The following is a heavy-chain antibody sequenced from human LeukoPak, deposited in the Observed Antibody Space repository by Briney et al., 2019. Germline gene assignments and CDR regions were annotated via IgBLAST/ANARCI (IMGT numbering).Heavy chain of an antibody. Sequence: PSETLSLTCTVSGDSISSGSYYWSWIRQPAGKGLEWIGRIYTSGSTNYNPSLKSRVTISVDTSKNQFSLKLSSVTAADTAVYYCARADPLGYCSSTSCFYDAFDIWGQGTMVTVSS. D-gene: IGHD2-2*01. V-gene: IGHV4-61*02. J-gene: IGHJ3*02. CDR3: ARADPLGYCSSTSCFYDAFDI. CDR1: GDSISSGSYY. CDR2: IYTSGST.